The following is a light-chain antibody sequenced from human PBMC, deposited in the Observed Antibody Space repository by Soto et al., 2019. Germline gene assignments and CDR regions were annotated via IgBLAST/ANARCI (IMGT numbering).Light chain of an antibody. J-gene: IGLJ3*02. V-gene: IGLV1-40*01. CDR2: GNS. CDR1: SSNIGAGYA. Sequence: QSVLTQPPSVSGAPGQRVTISCTVSSSNIGAGYAVHWYQQLPGTAPKLLIYGNSNRPSGVPDRFSGSKSGTSASLAITGLQALVEADYYCQSYDSSLRGSVFGGGTKLTVL. CDR3: QSYDSSLRGSV.